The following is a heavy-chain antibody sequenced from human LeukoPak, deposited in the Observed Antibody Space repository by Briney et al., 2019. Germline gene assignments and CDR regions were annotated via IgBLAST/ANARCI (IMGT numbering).Heavy chain of an antibody. CDR2: IWHDGRHK. CDR3: ARDWGSDEAIDY. CDR1: GFTFSSYG. D-gene: IGHD2-21*02. Sequence: GRSLRLSCAASGFTFSSYGIHWVRQAPGKGLEWVAVIWHDGRHKFYADSLKGRFTISRDNSKKTALLQMNSLRAEDTAVYYCARDWGSDEAIDYWGQGTLVTVSS. J-gene: IGHJ4*02. V-gene: IGHV3-33*01.